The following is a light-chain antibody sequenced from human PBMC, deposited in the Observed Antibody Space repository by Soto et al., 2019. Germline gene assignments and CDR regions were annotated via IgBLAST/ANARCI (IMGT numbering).Light chain of an antibody. J-gene: IGKJ2*01. CDR2: GAS. Sequence: EIVLTQSPGTLSLSPGERATLSCRASQSVSSSYLAWYQQKPGQAPRLLIYGASSRATGIPDRFSGSGSGTDFTPTISRLEHEDFAVYYCQQYGGSLPYTFGQGTKLEIK. V-gene: IGKV3-20*01. CDR3: QQYGGSLPYT. CDR1: QSVSSSY.